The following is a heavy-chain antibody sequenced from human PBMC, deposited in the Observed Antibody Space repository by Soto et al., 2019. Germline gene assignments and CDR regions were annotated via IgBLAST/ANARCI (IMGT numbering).Heavy chain of an antibody. J-gene: IGHJ4*02. CDR1: GFTFSSYT. V-gene: IGHV3-21*01. D-gene: IGHD3-22*01. CDR2: ITGSSSYI. CDR3: ARDVYYYDSSAYGAY. Sequence: ESGGGLVKPGGSLRLSCAASGFTFSSYTMNWVRQAPGKGLEWVSSITGSSSYIYYADSVKGRFTISRDNAKNSLYLQMNSLRAEDTAVYYCARDVYYYDSSAYGAYWGQGTLVTVSS.